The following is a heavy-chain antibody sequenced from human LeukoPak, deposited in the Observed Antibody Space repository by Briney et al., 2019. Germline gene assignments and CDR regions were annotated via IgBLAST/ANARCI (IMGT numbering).Heavy chain of an antibody. Sequence: NPSGTLSLTCAVSGGSISSSNWWSWVRQPPGKGLEWIGEIYHSGSTNYNPSLKSRVTISLDKSKNQFSLKLTSVTTADTAVYYCARGGLTFGGNWGQGTLVTVSS. CDR1: GGSISSSNW. V-gene: IGHV4-4*02. J-gene: IGHJ4*02. CDR2: IYHSGST. D-gene: IGHD1-14*01. CDR3: ARGGLTFGGN.